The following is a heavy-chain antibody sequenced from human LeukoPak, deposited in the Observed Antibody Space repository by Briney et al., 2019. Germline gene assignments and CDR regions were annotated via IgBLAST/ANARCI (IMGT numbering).Heavy chain of an antibody. CDR2: IYYSGST. V-gene: IGHV4-30-4*07. D-gene: IGHD3-16*01. CDR1: GGSISSGGYS. Sequence: SETLSLTCAVSGGSISSGGYSWSWIRQPPGKGLEWIGYIYYSGSTYYNPSLKSRVTISVDTSKNHFSLKLSSVTAADTAVYYCARIKRGGWKDAFDIWGQGTMVTVSS. J-gene: IGHJ3*02. CDR3: ARIKRGGWKDAFDI.